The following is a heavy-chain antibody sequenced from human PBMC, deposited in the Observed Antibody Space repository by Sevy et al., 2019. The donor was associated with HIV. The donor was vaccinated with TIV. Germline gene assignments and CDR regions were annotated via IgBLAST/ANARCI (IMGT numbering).Heavy chain of an antibody. CDR3: VRAGGTFDSYWYFDL. V-gene: IGHV3-13*01. J-gene: IGHJ2*01. CDR1: AFTFTDYD. Sequence: GGSLRLSCAASAFTFTDYDMHWVRQGSGRGLEWVSGISPVDDTNYPDFLKGRFTISRENAKKSLFLQINSLRAEDTAVYYCVRAGGTFDSYWYFDLWGRGTLVTVSS. CDR2: ISPVDDT. D-gene: IGHD1-26*01.